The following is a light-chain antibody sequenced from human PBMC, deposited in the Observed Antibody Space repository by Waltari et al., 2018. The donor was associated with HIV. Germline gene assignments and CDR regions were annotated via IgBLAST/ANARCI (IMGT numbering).Light chain of an antibody. CDR3: ATWDASLSGPV. Sequence: QSELTQPPSASGTPGQRVTISCSGSSSNIGSYTVNWYQQLPGTAPKLLSDANHQRPSGVPDRFSGSQADTSASLAIGGLQSEDEADYYCATWDASLSGPVFGGGTKLTVL. CDR1: SSNIGSYT. J-gene: IGLJ2*01. CDR2: ANH. V-gene: IGLV1-44*01.